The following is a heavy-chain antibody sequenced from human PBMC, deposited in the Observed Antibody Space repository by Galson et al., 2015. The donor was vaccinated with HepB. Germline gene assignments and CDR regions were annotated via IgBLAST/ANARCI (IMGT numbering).Heavy chain of an antibody. D-gene: IGHD3-10*01. CDR3: ASQFVVGAGADY. CDR1: GFTFSSYA. J-gene: IGHJ4*02. CDR2: ISGSGGST. V-gene: IGHV3-23*01. Sequence: SLRLSCAASGFTFSSYAMSWVRQAPGKGLEWVSAISGSGGSTYYADAVKGRFTISRDNSKNTLYLQMNSLRAEDTAVYYCASQFVVGAGADYWGQGTLVTVSS.